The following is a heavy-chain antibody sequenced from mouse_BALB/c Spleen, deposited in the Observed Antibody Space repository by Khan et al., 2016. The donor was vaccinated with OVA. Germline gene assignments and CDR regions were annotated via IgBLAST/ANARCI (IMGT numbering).Heavy chain of an antibody. CDR1: GYSITSDYA. V-gene: IGHV3-2*02. CDR3: ARVDYGPYYAIDY. J-gene: IGHJ4*01. CDR2: ISYSCST. Sequence: DVQLQESGPGLVKPSQSLSLTCTVTGYSITSDYAWNWIRQFPGNKLEWMGYISYSCSTSYNPSLKSRISITRDTSKNQFFLKLNSLTTEDTATYYCARVDYGPYYAIDYWGQGTSVTVSS. D-gene: IGHD1-1*02.